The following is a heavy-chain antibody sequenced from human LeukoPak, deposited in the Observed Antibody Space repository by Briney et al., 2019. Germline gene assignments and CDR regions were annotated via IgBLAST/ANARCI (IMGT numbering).Heavy chain of an antibody. CDR1: GYTFADYY. CDR2: INPNSGGT. CDR3: ARGVSGAYYYYYMDV. Sequence: VASVKVSCKASGYTFADYYMQWVRQAPGQGLEWMGWINPNSGGTNYAQKFQGRVTMTRDTSISTAYMELSSLRSDDSAVYYCARGVSGAYYYYYMDVWGKGTTVTVS. D-gene: IGHD1-26*01. V-gene: IGHV1-2*02. J-gene: IGHJ6*03.